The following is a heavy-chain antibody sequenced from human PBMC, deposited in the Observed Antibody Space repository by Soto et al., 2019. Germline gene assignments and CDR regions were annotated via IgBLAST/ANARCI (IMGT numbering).Heavy chain of an antibody. V-gene: IGHV4-61*01. J-gene: IGHJ6*02. CDR1: GGSVSSGSYY. CDR2: IYYSGST. D-gene: IGHD3-22*01. CDR3: ARDTGYYDSSGYYYGMDA. Sequence: PSETLSLTCTVSGGSVSSGSYYWSWIRQPPGKGLEWIGYIYYSGSTNYNPSLKSRVTISVDTSKNQFSLKLSSVTAADTAVYYCARDTGYYDSSGYYYGMDAWGQGTTVTVSS.